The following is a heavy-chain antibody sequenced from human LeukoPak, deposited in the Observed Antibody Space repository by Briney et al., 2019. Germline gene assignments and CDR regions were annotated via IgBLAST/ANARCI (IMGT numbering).Heavy chain of an antibody. D-gene: IGHD3-10*01. J-gene: IGHJ4*02. CDR3: VKDRTGTYTLDY. V-gene: IGHV3-30-3*01. CDR2: ISDDGSRQ. CDR1: GFTFSNYA. Sequence: GGSLRLSCAATGFTFSNYAIHWGRQAPGKGLEWVAFISDDGSRQHYADSVKGRFTISRDNSKNTLNLQMNSLRAEVTAVYYCVKDRTGTYTLDYWGQGTLVTVSS.